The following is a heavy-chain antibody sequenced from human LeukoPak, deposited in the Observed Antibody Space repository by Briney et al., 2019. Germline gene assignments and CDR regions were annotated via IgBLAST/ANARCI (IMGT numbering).Heavy chain of an antibody. CDR2: ISYDGSNK. Sequence: GGSLRLSCAASGFTFSSYAMHWVRQAPGKGLEWVAVISYDGSNKYYADSVKGRFTISRDNSKNTLYLQMNRLRAGDTAVYYCAKGSDRSGSYYLDYWGQGTLVTVSS. V-gene: IGHV3-30*04. J-gene: IGHJ4*02. CDR3: AKGSDRSGSYYLDY. CDR1: GFTFSSYA. D-gene: IGHD3-10*01.